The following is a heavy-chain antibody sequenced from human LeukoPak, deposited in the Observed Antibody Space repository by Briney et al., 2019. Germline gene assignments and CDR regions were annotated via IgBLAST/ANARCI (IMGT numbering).Heavy chain of an antibody. CDR2: ISGSGGST. CDR3: AKTRRESSTSSYSAY. J-gene: IGHJ4*02. D-gene: IGHD2-2*01. CDR1: GFTFSSYA. V-gene: IGHV3-23*01. Sequence: GGSLRLSCAASGFTFSSYAMSWVRQAPGKGLEWVSAISGSGGSTYYADSVKGRFTISRDNSKNTLYLQMNSLRAEDTAVYYCAKTRRESSTSSYSAYGGQRCLVTVPS.